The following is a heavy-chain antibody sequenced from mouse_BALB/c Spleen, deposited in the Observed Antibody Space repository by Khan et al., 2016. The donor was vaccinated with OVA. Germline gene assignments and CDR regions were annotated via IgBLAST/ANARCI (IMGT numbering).Heavy chain of an antibody. J-gene: IGHJ3*01. V-gene: IGHV2-2*02. Sequence: VQLQESGPGLVQPSQSLSITCTVPGFSLTNYSVHWVRQSPGKGLEWLGVIWSAGSTDYNAAFISRLTIRKDNSRSQVFFKMNSLQPNDTAIYYWTRRGYDYGRGALFAYWGQGTRVTVSA. CDR1: GFSLTNYS. CDR3: TRRGYDYGRGALFAY. D-gene: IGHD2-4*01. CDR2: IWSAGST.